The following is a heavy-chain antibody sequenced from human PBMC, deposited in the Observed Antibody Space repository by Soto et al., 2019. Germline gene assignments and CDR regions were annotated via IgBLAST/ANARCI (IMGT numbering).Heavy chain of an antibody. J-gene: IGHJ4*02. V-gene: IGHV3-15*07. CDR2: VKSKADGGTA. Sequence: EVQLVESGGGLVQPGGFLRLSCAASGFSITNTWMHWVRQAPGKGVEGVGRVKSKADGGTADYAAPVKGRFTVSRDDSKNTQYLQMNSLKMDDTAVYYCNAYPDFWGGHTPLWGQGTLVTVSS. CDR3: NAYPDFWGGHTPL. D-gene: IGHD3-3*01. CDR1: GFSITNTW.